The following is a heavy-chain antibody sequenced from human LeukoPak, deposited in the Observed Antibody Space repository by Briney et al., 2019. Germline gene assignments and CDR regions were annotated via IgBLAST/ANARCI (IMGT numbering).Heavy chain of an antibody. CDR2: ISGSGGSI. V-gene: IGHV3-23*01. J-gene: IGHJ6*03. CDR3: AKELNPSITFYMDV. CDR1: GLTFSNYA. Sequence: QPGGSLRLSCAASGLTFSNYAMSWVRQAPGKGLEWVSAISGSGGSIYYADSVKGRFTISRDNSKNTLYLQMNSLRAEDTAVYYCAKELNPSITFYMDVWGKGTTVTVSS. D-gene: IGHD3-10*01.